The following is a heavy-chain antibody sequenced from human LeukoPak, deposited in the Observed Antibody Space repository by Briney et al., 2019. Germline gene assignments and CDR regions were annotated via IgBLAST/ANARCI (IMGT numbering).Heavy chain of an antibody. CDR3: AGYSRSSGWFDP. Sequence: GSLRLSCAASGFTLSSYWMSWVRQAPGKGLEWVANIKQEGSEKDYVDSVKGRFTISRDNAKNSLYLQMNSLRAEDTAVYYCAGYSRSSGWFDPWGQGTLVTVSS. D-gene: IGHD6-6*01. CDR1: GFTLSSYW. CDR2: IKQEGSEK. V-gene: IGHV3-7*01. J-gene: IGHJ5*02.